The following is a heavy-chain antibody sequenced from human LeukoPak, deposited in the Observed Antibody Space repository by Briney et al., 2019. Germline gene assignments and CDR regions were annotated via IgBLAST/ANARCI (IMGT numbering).Heavy chain of an antibody. D-gene: IGHD6-13*01. CDR1: GFTVSSNY. V-gene: IGHV3-66*01. CDR3: ARIISSWVYFDY. J-gene: IGHJ4*02. Sequence: GGSLRLSCAASGFTVSSNYMSWVRQAPGKGLEWVSVIYSGGSTYYADSVKGRFTISRDNSKNTLYLQMNGLRAEDTAVYYCARIISSWVYFDYWGQGTLVTVSS. CDR2: IYSGGST.